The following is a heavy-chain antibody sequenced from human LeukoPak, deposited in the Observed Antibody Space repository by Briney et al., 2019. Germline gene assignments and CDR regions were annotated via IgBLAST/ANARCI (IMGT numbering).Heavy chain of an antibody. CDR3: ASTTYYDFWSGGSDY. D-gene: IGHD3-3*01. V-gene: IGHV1-2*02. CDR2: INPNSGGT. CDR1: GGTFSSYA. Sequence: ASVKVSCKASGGTFSSYAISWVRQAPGQGLEWMGWINPNSGGTNYAQKFQGRVTMTRDTSISTAYMELSRLRSDDTAVYYCASTTYYDFWSGGSDYWGQGTLVTVSS. J-gene: IGHJ4*02.